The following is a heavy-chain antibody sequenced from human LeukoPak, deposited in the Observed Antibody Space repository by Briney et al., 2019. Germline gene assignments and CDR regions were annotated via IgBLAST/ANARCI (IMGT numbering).Heavy chain of an antibody. Sequence: GGSLRLSCAASGFTFSSYPMHWVRQAPGKGLEWISYITNSGSTTFYADSVKGRFSISRDNANNSLFLQMNSLRAEDTAVYYCTRDVRLRHKYYYMDVWGKGTTVTVSS. CDR2: ITNSGSTT. J-gene: IGHJ6*03. CDR1: GFTFSSYP. D-gene: IGHD4-17*01. V-gene: IGHV3-48*04. CDR3: TRDVRLRHKYYYMDV.